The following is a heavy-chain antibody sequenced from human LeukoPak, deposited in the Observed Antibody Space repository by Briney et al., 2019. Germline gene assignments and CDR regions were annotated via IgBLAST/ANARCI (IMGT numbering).Heavy chain of an antibody. Sequence: PVKVSCKASGYTFTAYYLPSVRQAPGQGLERMGWINPISGGTIYAQKFKGRVTITRDASISTAYMELSRLRSDDSALYYCAGHISAAGYYFDYWGQGALVTVSS. J-gene: IGHJ4*02. CDR2: INPISGGT. CDR3: AGHISAAGYYFDY. D-gene: IGHD6-13*01. V-gene: IGHV1-2*02. CDR1: GYTFTAYY.